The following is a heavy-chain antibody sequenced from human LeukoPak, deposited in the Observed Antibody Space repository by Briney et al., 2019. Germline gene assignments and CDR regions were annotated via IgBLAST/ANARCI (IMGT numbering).Heavy chain of an antibody. CDR3: ARDGGYCSGGRCSSYYYYGMDV. CDR2: IYYSGST. J-gene: IGHJ6*02. V-gene: IGHV4-30-4*01. CDR1: GGSISSGDYY. D-gene: IGHD2-15*01. Sequence: TLSLTCTVSGGSISSGDYYWSWIRQPPGKGLEWIGYIYYSGSTYYNPSLKSRVIISVDTSKNQFSLELSSVTAADTAVYFCARDGGYCSGGRCSSYYYYGMDVWGQGTTVTVSS.